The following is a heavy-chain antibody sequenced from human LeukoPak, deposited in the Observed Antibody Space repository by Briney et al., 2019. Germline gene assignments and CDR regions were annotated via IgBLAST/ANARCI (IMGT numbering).Heavy chain of an antibody. D-gene: IGHD6-19*01. V-gene: IGHV3-11*04. CDR2: IGRIMSGSGPII. J-gene: IGHJ5*02. CDR1: GFVFGDFT. CDR3: ARDPEGAVAAVNWFDP. Sequence: GGSLRLSCAASGFVFGDFTMNWVRQAPGKGLEWVSFIGRIMSGSGPIIYYANSVKGRFTISRDNAKNSLYLQMNSLRVEDTAVYYCARDPEGAVAAVNWFDPWGQGTLVTVSS.